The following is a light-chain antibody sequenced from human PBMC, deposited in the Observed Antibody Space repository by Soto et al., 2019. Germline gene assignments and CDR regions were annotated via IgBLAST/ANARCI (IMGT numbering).Light chain of an antibody. CDR2: GND. J-gene: IGLJ1*01. CDR3: QSYDRGLTAFV. CDR1: SSNIGAGYE. Sequence: QSFLTQPPSVSGAPGQRVTISCTGTSSNIGAGYEVHWYHQLPGTAPKFLVSGNDNRPSGVPDRLSASKSGTSGSLAITVLQAEDEGHYYCQSYDRGLTAFVFGTGTKVTVL. V-gene: IGLV1-40*01.